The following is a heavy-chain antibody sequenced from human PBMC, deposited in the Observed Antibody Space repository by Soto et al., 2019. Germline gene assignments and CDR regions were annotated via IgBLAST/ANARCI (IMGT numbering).Heavy chain of an antibody. D-gene: IGHD2-21*01. CDR1: GGSFSGYY. J-gene: IGHJ4*02. V-gene: IGHV4-34*01. CDR2: INHSGST. CDR3: ATSSYVFSFFDGSYSIDDPAPDY. Sequence: SETLSLTCAVYGGSFSGYYWSWIRQPPGQGLEWIGEINHSGSTNYNPSLKSRVTISVDTSKNQFSLKLSSVTAEDTAVYYCATSSYVFSFFDGSYSIDDPAPDYWGQGTLVTVSS.